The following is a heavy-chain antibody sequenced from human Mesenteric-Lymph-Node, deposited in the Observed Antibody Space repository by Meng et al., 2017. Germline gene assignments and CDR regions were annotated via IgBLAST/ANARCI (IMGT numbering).Heavy chain of an antibody. CDR2: INPNSGGT. J-gene: IGHJ2*01. Sequence: ASVKVSCKASGYTFTGYYMHWVRQAPGQGLEWMGRINPNSGGTNYAQKFQGRVTMTRDTSISTAYMELSRLRSDDTAVYYCARDSASGGDPYFDLWGRGTLVTVSS. CDR1: GYTFTGYY. CDR3: ARDSASGGDPYFDL. V-gene: IGHV1-2*06. D-gene: IGHD1-26*01.